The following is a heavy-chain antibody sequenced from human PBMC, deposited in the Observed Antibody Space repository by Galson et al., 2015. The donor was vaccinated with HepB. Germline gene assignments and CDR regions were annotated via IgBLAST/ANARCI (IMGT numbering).Heavy chain of an antibody. D-gene: IGHD3-16*02. Sequence: SVKVSCKASGGTFSSYAISWVRQAPGQGLEWMGGLIPIFGTANYAQKFQGRVTITADESTSTAYMELSSLRSEDTAVYYCARDHPYDYIWGSYRPAAGYYYYMDVWGKGTTVTVSS. J-gene: IGHJ6*03. V-gene: IGHV1-69*13. CDR2: LIPIFGTA. CDR3: ARDHPYDYIWGSYRPAAGYYYYMDV. CDR1: GGTFSSYA.